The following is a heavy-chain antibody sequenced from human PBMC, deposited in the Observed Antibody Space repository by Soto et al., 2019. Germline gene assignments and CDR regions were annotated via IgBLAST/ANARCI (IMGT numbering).Heavy chain of an antibody. CDR2: INHSGST. J-gene: IGHJ5*02. V-gene: IGHV4-34*01. CDR3: ARGGPGHWFDP. CDR1: GGSFSGYY. Sequence: NPSETLSLTCAVYGGSFSGYYWSWIRQPPGKGLEWIGEINHSGSTNYNPSLKSRVTISVDTSKNQFSLKLSSVTAADTAVYYCARGGPGHWFDPWGQGTLVTVSS.